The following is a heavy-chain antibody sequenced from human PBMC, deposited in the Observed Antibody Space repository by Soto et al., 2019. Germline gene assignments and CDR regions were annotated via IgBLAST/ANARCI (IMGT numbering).Heavy chain of an antibody. CDR3: AKDVAAGYSSGWY. CDR1: GFTFSSYV. J-gene: IGHJ4*02. CDR2: ISGSGGIT. Sequence: EVQLLESGGGLVQPGGSLRLSCAASGFTFSSYVMSWVRQAPGKGLEWVSSISGSGGITYYADSVKGRFTISRDNSKNTLYLQMTSLRADDTAVYYCAKDVAAGYSSGWYWGQGTLVTVST. D-gene: IGHD6-19*01. V-gene: IGHV3-23*01.